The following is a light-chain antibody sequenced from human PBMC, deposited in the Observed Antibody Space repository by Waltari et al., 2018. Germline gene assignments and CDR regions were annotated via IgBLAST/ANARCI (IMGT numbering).Light chain of an antibody. CDR2: WAS. V-gene: IGKV4-1*01. CDR3: QQYYSIPLS. CDR1: QSVLSSSKNKNY. J-gene: IGKJ4*01. Sequence: DIVVTQSSDSLAVSLGERATINCKYSQSVLSSSKNKNYLAWYQQKPGQPPKLLIYWASTRESGVPDRFSGSGSGTEFTLTISSLQAEDVALYYCQQYYSIPLSFGGGTKVEIK.